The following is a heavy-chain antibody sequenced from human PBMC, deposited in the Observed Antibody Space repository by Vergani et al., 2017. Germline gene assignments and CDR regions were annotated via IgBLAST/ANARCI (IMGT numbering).Heavy chain of an antibody. V-gene: IGHV4-59*01. D-gene: IGHD3-10*01. Sequence: QVRLQESGPGLVKPSETLSLTCSVSGGSMSGYYWSWIRQPPGKELVWIGYMYHSGSTNYNPSLASRVTVSGDTSKNQFSLKLNSVTAADPAVYYGGRVADFYGLGIRLLDLWGQGILVTVSS. CDR3: GRVADFYGLGIRLLDL. CDR1: GGSMSGYY. CDR2: MYHSGST. J-gene: IGHJ5*02.